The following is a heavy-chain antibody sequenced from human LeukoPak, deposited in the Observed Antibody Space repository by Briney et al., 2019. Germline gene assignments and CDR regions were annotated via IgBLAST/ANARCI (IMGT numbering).Heavy chain of an antibody. Sequence: SETLSLTCTVSGGSISSYYWSWIRQPPGKGLEWIGYIYYSGSTNYNPSLKSRVTISVDTSKNQFSLKLSSVTAADTAVYYCARTDVLPYMDVWGKGTTVTISS. D-gene: IGHD3-10*01. J-gene: IGHJ6*03. V-gene: IGHV4-59*13. CDR2: IYYSGST. CDR1: GGSISSYY. CDR3: ARTDVLPYMDV.